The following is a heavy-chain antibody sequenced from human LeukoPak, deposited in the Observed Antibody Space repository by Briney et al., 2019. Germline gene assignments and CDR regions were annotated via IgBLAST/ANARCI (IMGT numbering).Heavy chain of an antibody. J-gene: IGHJ3*01. V-gene: IGHV3-66*01. CDR1: GLNVGTNY. D-gene: IGHD6-19*01. CDR3: ARVQAVADVFDL. CDR2: VYAAGNT. Sequence: PGGSLRLSCAVSGLNVGTNYMSWVRQAPGRGLEWVSVVYAAGNTFYADSVKARFTIFRDNANNKLDLRMTSLRVGDTAIYYCARVQAVADVFDLWGQGAMVTVSS.